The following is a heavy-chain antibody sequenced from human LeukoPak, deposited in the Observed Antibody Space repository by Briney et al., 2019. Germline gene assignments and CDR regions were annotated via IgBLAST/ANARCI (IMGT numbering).Heavy chain of an antibody. CDR3: AKDPETYSSRWFDS. V-gene: IGHV3-23*01. Sequence: GGSLRLSCAASGFTFSNYAMSWVRQAPGKGLEWASSLSDNGGSPYYADSVKGRFTISRDNSKNTLYLHMNSLRVEDTAVYYCAKDPETYSSRWFDSWGQGTLVTVSS. D-gene: IGHD2-21*01. CDR2: LSDNGGSP. CDR1: GFTFSNYA. J-gene: IGHJ5*01.